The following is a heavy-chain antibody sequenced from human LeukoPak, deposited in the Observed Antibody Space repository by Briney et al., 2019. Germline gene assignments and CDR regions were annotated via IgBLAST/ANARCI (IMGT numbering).Heavy chain of an antibody. J-gene: IGHJ5*02. D-gene: IGHD1-1*01. CDR1: GGSIRSYY. CDR3: ARLENVDWFDP. V-gene: IGHV4-4*09. Sequence: SETLSLTCTVSGGSIRSYYWSWIRQPPGKGLEWIGHIYIRGTTDYNPSLKSRVTMSIDTSKNQFSLKLSSVTAADTAVYYCARLENVDWFDPRGQGTLVIVSS. CDR2: IYIRGTT.